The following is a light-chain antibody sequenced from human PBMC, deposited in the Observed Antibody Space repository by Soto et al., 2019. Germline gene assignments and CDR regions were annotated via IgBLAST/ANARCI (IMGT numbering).Light chain of an antibody. CDR3: QKYNSAPPHT. J-gene: IGKJ4*01. Sequence: DIQMTQSPSSLSASVGDRVTITCRASQGISNYLAWYQQKPGKVPKLLIYAASTLQSGVPSRFSGSGSGTDFTLTISSLQPEYVATYYCQKYNSAPPHTFGGGTKVEIK. CDR1: QGISNY. V-gene: IGKV1-27*01. CDR2: AAS.